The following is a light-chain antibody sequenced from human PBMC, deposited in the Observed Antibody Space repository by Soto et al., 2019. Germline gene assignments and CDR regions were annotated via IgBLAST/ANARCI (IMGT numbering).Light chain of an antibody. V-gene: IGKV3-11*01. Sequence: EIVLTQSPATLSLSPGERATLSCRASQSVSSYLAWYQHKPGQAPRLLIYDASNRVIGVPARFTGSGSGTDFTLSISSLEPEDFAVYFCHQRGNWPITFGQGTRLEIK. CDR2: DAS. CDR3: HQRGNWPIT. J-gene: IGKJ5*01. CDR1: QSVSSY.